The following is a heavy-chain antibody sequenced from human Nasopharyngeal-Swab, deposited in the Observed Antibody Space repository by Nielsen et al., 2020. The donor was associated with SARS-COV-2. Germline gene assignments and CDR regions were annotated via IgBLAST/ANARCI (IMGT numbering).Heavy chain of an antibody. CDR2: IYHSGST. D-gene: IGHD3-3*01. V-gene: IGHV4-4*02. CDR3: ARVLAERAYYDFWSGYSDYYYGMDV. CDR1: GGSISSNNW. J-gene: IGHJ6*02. Sequence: SETLALTCAVSGGSISSNNWWGWVRQPPGKGLEVVGGIYHSGSTNYNPSLKSRVTISVDKSKNQFSLKLSSVTAADTAVYYCARVLAERAYYDFWSGYSDYYYGMDVWGQGTTVTVSS.